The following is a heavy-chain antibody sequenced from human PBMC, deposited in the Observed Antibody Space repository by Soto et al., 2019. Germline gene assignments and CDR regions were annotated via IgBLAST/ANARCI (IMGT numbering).Heavy chain of an antibody. J-gene: IGHJ6*02. CDR2: ISAYNGNT. V-gene: IGHV1-18*01. Sequence: QVQLVQSGAEVKKPGASVKVSCKASGYTFTSYGISWVRQAPGQGLEWMGWISAYNGNTNYAQKLQGRVTMTTDTSTSTAYMELRSLRSDDTAVYYCARENVLRYFDWLSRNYYYCMDVWGQGTTVTVSS. CDR3: ARENVLRYFDWLSRNYYYCMDV. CDR1: GYTFTSYG. D-gene: IGHD3-9*01.